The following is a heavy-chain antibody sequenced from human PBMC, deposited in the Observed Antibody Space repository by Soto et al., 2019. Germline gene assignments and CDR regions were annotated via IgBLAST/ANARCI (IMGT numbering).Heavy chain of an antibody. J-gene: IGHJ6*02. V-gene: IGHV1-69*13. CDR2: IIPIFGTA. CDR1: GGTFSSYA. CDR3: ARGITMVRGVHYYYYGMDV. Sequence: GASVKVSCKASGGTFSSYAISWVRQAPGQGLEWMGGIIPIFGTANYAQKFQGRVTITADESTSTAYMELSSLRSEDTAVYYCARGITMVRGVHYYYYGMDVWGQGTTVTAP. D-gene: IGHD3-10*01.